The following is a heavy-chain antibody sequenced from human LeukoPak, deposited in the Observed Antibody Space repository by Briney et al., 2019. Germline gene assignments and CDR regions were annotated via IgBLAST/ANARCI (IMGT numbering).Heavy chain of an antibody. CDR3: ARDLGGGVDY. CDR1: GGSISSGGYY. Sequence: PSQTLSLTCTVSGGSISSGGYYWSWIRQHPGKGLEWIGYIYYSGSTYYNPSLKSRVTISVNTSKNQFSLKLSSVTDADTAVYYCARDLGGGVDYWGQGTLVTVYS. D-gene: IGHD3-16*01. J-gene: IGHJ4*02. V-gene: IGHV4-30-4*08. CDR2: IYYSGST.